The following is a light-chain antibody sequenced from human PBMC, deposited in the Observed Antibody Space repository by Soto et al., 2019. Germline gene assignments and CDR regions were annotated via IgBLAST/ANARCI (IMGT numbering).Light chain of an antibody. CDR3: HQYNNWPIT. V-gene: IGKV3-15*01. J-gene: IGKJ5*01. CDR1: QSVSNN. Sequence: EIVMTQSPATLSVSPGERATLSCRASQSVSNNLAWYQQKPGQAPRLLIYDASTSATGLPARFSGSGYVTEFTLTISSLQSEDCGVYYCHQYNNWPITFGQGTRLEI. CDR2: DAS.